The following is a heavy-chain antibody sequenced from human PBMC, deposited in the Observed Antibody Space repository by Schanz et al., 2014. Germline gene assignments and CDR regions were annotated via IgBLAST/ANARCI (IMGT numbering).Heavy chain of an antibody. CDR2: IEFSGGTT. Sequence: EVQLVESGGGVVRPGGSLRLSCAASGFGFDDYAMSWVRQAPGKGLEWVSGIEFSGGTTYYADSVKGRFTISRDNSNNTVYLQMNTLRAEDTAVYYCAREDCSATSCYFRYWGQGTLVTVSS. J-gene: IGHJ4*02. CDR3: AREDCSATSCYFRY. CDR1: GFGFDDYA. D-gene: IGHD2-21*01. V-gene: IGHV3-20*04.